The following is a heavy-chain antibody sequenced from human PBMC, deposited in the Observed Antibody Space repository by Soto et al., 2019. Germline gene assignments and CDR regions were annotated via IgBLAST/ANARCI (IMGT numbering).Heavy chain of an antibody. CDR1: GFAFSNYA. V-gene: IGHV3-23*01. Sequence: GGSLRLSCAASGFAFSNYAMNWVRQAPGKGLEWVSAISGGAGDTYYADSVKGRFTISRDNAKNTLYLQMKSLRAEDTAVYYCAKSSRITLVRGVTDYWGQGTLVTVSS. CDR2: ISGGAGDT. CDR3: AKSSRITLVRGVTDY. D-gene: IGHD3-10*01. J-gene: IGHJ4*02.